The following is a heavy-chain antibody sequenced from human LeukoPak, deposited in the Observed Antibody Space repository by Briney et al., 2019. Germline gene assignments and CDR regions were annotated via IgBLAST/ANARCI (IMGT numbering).Heavy chain of an antibody. CDR2: INTNTGNP. Sequence: ASVKVSCKASGGTFSSYAISWVRQAPGQGLEWMGWINTNTGNPTYAQGFTGRFVLSLDTSVSTAYLQISSLKAEDTAVYYCARGPLDYYDSSGYYGTWGQGTLVTVSS. CDR1: GGTFSSYA. J-gene: IGHJ5*02. CDR3: ARGPLDYYDSSGYYGT. D-gene: IGHD3-22*01. V-gene: IGHV7-4-1*02.